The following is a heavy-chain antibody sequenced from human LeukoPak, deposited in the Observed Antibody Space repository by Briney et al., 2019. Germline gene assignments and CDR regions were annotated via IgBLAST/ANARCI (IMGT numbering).Heavy chain of an antibody. CDR1: GFTFSSYA. D-gene: IGHD4-17*01. Sequence: GGSLRLSCAASGFTFSSYAMSWVRQAPGKGLEWVSAISGSGGSTYYADSVKGRFTISRDNSKNTLYLQMNSLRAEDTAVYYCAKPEALRGDYASFDYWGQGTLVTVSS. J-gene: IGHJ4*02. V-gene: IGHV3-23*01. CDR3: AKPEALRGDYASFDY. CDR2: ISGSGGST.